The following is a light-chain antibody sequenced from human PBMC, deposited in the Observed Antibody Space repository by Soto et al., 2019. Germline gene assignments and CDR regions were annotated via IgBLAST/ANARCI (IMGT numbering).Light chain of an antibody. CDR1: QSVSSN. CDR2: GAS. V-gene: IGKV3-15*01. J-gene: IGKJ4*01. Sequence: EIVMTQSPATLSVSPGDRATLSCRASQSVSSNLAWYQQKPGQAPRLLIYGASTRATGMPARFSGSGSGTEFTLTISSLQSEDFAVYYWQQYNNWPPLTFGGGTKVEIK. CDR3: QQYNNWPPLT.